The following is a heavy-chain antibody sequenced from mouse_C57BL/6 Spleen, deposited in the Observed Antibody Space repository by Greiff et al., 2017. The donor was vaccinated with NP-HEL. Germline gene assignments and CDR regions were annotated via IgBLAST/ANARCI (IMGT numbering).Heavy chain of an antibody. Sequence: EVQLQQSGPELVKPGASVKISCKASGYTFTDYYMNWVKQSHGKSLEWIGDINPNNGGTSYNQKFKGKATLTVDKSSSTAYMELRSLTSEDSAVYYCASPSSNPFAYWGQGTLVTVSA. CDR1: GYTFTDYY. D-gene: IGHD2-5*01. CDR2: INPNNGGT. J-gene: IGHJ3*01. CDR3: ASPSSNPFAY. V-gene: IGHV1-26*01.